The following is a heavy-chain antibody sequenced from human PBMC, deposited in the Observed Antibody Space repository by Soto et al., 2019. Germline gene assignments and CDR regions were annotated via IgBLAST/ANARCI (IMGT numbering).Heavy chain of an antibody. J-gene: IGHJ3*02. V-gene: IGHV1-69*01. Sequence: VKGARKGSGWGISRYSLGWLIHEKKQGLEWMGGIIPIFGTANYAQKFQGRVTITADESTSTAYMELSSLRSEDTAVYYCARNSDYPLGLYAFDIWGQGTMVTVSS. CDR1: GWGISRYS. D-gene: IGHD4-17*01. CDR2: IIPIFGTA. CDR3: ARNSDYPLGLYAFDI.